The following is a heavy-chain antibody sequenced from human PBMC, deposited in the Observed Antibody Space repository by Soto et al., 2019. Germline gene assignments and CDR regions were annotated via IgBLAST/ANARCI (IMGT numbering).Heavy chain of an antibody. Sequence: ASGPTLVNPTQTLTLTCTFSGFSLSTSGMCVSWIRQPPGKALEWLARIDWDDDTYYTTSLRTRLTISKDTSKNQVVLTMTDMDPVDKATYYCARMQVTNFLDNWGQGTLVTVSS. CDR3: ARMQVTNFLDN. J-gene: IGHJ4*02. D-gene: IGHD4-17*01. V-gene: IGHV2-70*11. CDR1: GFSLSTSGMC. CDR2: IDWDDDT.